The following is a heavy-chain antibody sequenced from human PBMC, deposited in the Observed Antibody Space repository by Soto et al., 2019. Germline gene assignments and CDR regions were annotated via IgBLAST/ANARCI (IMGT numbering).Heavy chain of an antibody. CDR1: GFTFSSYA. Sequence: PGGSLRLSCAASGFTFSSYAMSWVRQAPGKGLEWVSAISGSGGSTYYADSVKGRFTISRDNSKNTLYLQMNSLRAEDTAVYYCTTPLITMVRGVSNPSPDAFDIWGQGTMVTVSS. CDR3: TTPLITMVRGVSNPSPDAFDI. V-gene: IGHV3-23*01. J-gene: IGHJ3*02. CDR2: ISGSGGST. D-gene: IGHD3-10*01.